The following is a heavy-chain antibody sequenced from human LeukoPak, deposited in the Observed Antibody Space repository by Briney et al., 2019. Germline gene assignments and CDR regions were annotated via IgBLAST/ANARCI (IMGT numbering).Heavy chain of an antibody. CDR3: AVFFGGQGGRGS. CDR2: YRGGT. J-gene: IGHJ4*02. Sequence: PSETLSLTCAVYGGSFSGYYWSWIRQPPGKGLEWIGYRGGTNYNPSLRSRVTISEDRSKNQFSLKLTSVAAADTAVYFCAVFFGGQGGRGSWGQGTQVTVSS. CDR1: GGSFSGYY. D-gene: IGHD3-16*01. V-gene: IGHV4-4*09.